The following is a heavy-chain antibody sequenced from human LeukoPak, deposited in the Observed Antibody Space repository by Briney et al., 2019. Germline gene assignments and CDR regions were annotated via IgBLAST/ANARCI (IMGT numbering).Heavy chain of an antibody. D-gene: IGHD3-3*01. V-gene: IGHV3-23*01. CDR1: GFTFSSYA. CDR2: ISGSGGST. J-gene: IGHJ4*02. CDR3: ANRHHTDFWSDGGAFDY. Sequence: GGCLRLSCAASGFTFSSYAMSWVCQAPGKGLEWVSAISGSGGSTYYAASVKGRFTISRDNSKNTLYLQMNSLRDEDTDVYYCANRHHTDFWSDGGAFDYWGQGTLVTVSS.